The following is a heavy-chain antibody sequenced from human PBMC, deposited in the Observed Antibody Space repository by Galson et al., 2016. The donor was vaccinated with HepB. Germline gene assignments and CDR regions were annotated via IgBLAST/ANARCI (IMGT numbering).Heavy chain of an antibody. CDR2: IYYSGST. J-gene: IGHJ4*02. D-gene: IGHD6-19*01. Sequence: SETLSLTCSVSGGSISSRNHSWGWIRQPPGKGLEWIGNIYYSGSTYYNPSLKSRVTISLDTSKNQFSLKVSSVTAADTAVYYCARDSGAVAGTFDYWGQGTLVTVSS. V-gene: IGHV4-39*07. CDR3: ARDSGAVAGTFDY. CDR1: GGSISSRNHS.